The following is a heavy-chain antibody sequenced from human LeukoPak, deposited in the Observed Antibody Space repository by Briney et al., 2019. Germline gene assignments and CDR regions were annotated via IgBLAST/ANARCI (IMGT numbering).Heavy chain of an antibody. V-gene: IGHV1-18*01. D-gene: IGHD3-10*01. J-gene: IGHJ6*02. CDR2: ISAYNGNT. CDR1: GYTFTSYG. CDR3: ARDLPWFGESYYYGMDV. Sequence: ASVKVSCKASGYTFTSYGISWVRQAPGQGLEWMGWISAYNGNTNYAQKLQGRVTMTTDTSTSTAYMELRSLRSDDTAVYYCARDLPWFGESYYYGMDVWGQGTTVTVSS.